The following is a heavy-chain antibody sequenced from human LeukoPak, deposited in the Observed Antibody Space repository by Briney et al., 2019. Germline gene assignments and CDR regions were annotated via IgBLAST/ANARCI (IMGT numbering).Heavy chain of an antibody. D-gene: IGHD2-15*01. CDR3: ARARNPLGYCSGGSCLYYFDY. V-gene: IGHV3-7*05. Sequence: PGGSLRLSCAASGFTFTTYSMTWVRQAPGRELEWVARIKEDGSDIYYVDSVKGRFTISRDNAKKSLYLQMNSLRAEDTAVYYCARARNPLGYCSGGSCLYYFDYWGQGTLVTVSS. CDR2: IKEDGSDI. J-gene: IGHJ4*02. CDR1: GFTFTTYS.